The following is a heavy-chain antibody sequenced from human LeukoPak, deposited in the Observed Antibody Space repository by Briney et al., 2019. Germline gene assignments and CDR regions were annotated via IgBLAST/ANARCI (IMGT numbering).Heavy chain of an antibody. V-gene: IGHV4-38-2*01. CDR3: ARHGGSYSYDY. J-gene: IGHJ4*02. Sequence: PSETLSLTCAVSGYSISIAYYWGWIRQPPGKGLEWIGSIYHSGSTYYNPSLKSRVTISVDTSKNQFSLKLSSVTAADTAVYYCARHGGSYSYDYWGQGTLVTVSS. D-gene: IGHD1-26*01. CDR2: IYHSGST. CDR1: GYSISIAYY.